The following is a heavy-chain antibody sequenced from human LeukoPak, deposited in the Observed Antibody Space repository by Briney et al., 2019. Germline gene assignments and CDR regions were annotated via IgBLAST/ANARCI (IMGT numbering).Heavy chain of an antibody. CDR3: AKVKYSSSWYSFDL. V-gene: IGHV3-30-3*01. D-gene: IGHD6-13*01. CDR1: GFTFSSYA. J-gene: IGHJ2*01. Sequence: PGGSLRLSCAASGFTFSSYAMHWVRQAPGKGLEWVAVISYDGSNKYYTDSVKGRFTISRDNSKNTVYLQMNSLRAEDTAVYYCAKVKYSSSWYSFDLWGRGTLVTVSS. CDR2: ISYDGSNK.